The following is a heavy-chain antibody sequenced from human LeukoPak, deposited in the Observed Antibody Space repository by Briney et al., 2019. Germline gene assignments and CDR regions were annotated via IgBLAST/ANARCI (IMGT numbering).Heavy chain of an antibody. V-gene: IGHV2-5*01. CDR3: AHRTLYTSGWFFDY. CDR2: AYWNDDK. Sequence: ESGPTLVKPTQTLTXTCTFSGXSXTTXGVGVGWIRQPPGKXLGXXASAYWNDDKRFSPSLKSRLTITKDTSKNQVVLTMTNMDPVDTATYYCAHRTLYTSGWFFDYWGQGTLVSLSS. D-gene: IGHD6-19*01. J-gene: IGHJ4*02. CDR1: GXSXTTXGVG.